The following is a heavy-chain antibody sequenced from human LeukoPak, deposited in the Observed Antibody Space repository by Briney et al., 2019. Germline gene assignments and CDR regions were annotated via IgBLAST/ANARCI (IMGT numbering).Heavy chain of an antibody. CDR2: ISSSSSYI. Sequence: GGSLRLSCAASGFTFSSYSMNWVRQAPGKGLEWVSSISSSSSYIYYADSVKGRFTISRDNAKNSLYLQMNSLRAEDTAVCYCARDTWRLSIYYGMDVWGQGTTVTVSS. CDR3: ARDTWRLSIYYGMDV. V-gene: IGHV3-21*01. J-gene: IGHJ6*02. CDR1: GFTFSSYS. D-gene: IGHD3-16*02.